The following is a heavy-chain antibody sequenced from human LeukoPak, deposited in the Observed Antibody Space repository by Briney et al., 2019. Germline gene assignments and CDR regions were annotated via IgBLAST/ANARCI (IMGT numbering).Heavy chain of an antibody. D-gene: IGHD2-15*01. Sequence: GASVKVSCKASGGTFSSYAISWVRQAPGQGLEWMGWINAGNGNTKYSQKFQGRVTITRGTSASTAYMELSSLRSEDTAVYYCARRGGGYTPDWYFDLWGRGTLVTVSS. J-gene: IGHJ2*01. CDR2: INAGNGNT. CDR3: ARRGGGYTPDWYFDL. V-gene: IGHV1-3*01. CDR1: GGTFSSYA.